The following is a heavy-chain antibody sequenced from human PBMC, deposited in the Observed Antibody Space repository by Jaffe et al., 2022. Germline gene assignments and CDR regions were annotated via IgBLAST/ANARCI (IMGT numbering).Heavy chain of an antibody. V-gene: IGHV3-23*01. J-gene: IGHJ4*02. CDR1: GFTFSSYA. D-gene: IGHD4-17*01. CDR3: AKDRGNYGDYPYYFDY. Sequence: EVQLLESGGGLVQPGGSLRLSCAASGFTFSSYAMSWVRQAPGKGLEWVSAISGSGGSTYYADSVKGRFTISRDNSKNTLYLQMNSLRAEDTAVYYCAKDRGNYGDYPYYFDYWGQGTLVTVSS. CDR2: ISGSGGST.